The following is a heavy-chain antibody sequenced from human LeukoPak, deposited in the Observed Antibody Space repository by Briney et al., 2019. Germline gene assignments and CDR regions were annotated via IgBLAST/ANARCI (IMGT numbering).Heavy chain of an antibody. D-gene: IGHD1-26*01. Sequence: GGSLRLSCEASGLSFGDYTMHWVRQAPGKGLEWVSLISRNGAATNYADSVKGRFTISRDNSKNTLYLQMNSLRAEDTAVYYCAKGPYSGFSWGQGTLVTVSS. J-gene: IGHJ5*02. V-gene: IGHV3-23*01. CDR3: AKGPYSGFS. CDR1: GLSFGDYT. CDR2: ISRNGAAT.